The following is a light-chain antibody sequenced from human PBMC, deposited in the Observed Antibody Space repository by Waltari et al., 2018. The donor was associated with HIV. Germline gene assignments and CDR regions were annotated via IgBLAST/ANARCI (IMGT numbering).Light chain of an antibody. CDR2: SNN. V-gene: IGLV1-44*01. Sequence: QSVLTQPPSASGTPGQRVTISCSGRSSNTGSNTVNWYQQFPGTAPKLLIYSNNQRPSGVPHRFSGSKSGTSASLAISGLQSEDEADYYCAVWDDSLNGWIFGGGTKLTVL. CDR3: AVWDDSLNGWI. CDR1: SSNTGSNT. J-gene: IGLJ2*01.